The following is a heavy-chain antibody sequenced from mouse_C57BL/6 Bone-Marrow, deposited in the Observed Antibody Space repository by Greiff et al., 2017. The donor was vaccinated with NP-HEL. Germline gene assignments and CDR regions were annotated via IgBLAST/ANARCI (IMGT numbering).Heavy chain of an antibody. J-gene: IGHJ1*03. Sequence: VKVVESGPGLVQPSQSLSITCTVSGFSLTSYGVHWVRQSPGKGLAWLGVIWSGGSTDYNAAFISRLSISKDNSKSQVFFKMNSLQADDTAIYYCASGSSVGYWYFDVWGTGTTVTVSS. CDR3: ASGSSVGYWYFDV. V-gene: IGHV2-2*01. CDR1: GFSLTSYG. D-gene: IGHD1-1*01. CDR2: IWSGGST.